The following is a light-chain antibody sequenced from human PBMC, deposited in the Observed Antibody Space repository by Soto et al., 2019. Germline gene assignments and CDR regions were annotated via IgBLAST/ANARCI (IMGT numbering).Light chain of an antibody. CDR2: AAS. V-gene: IGKV1-9*01. CDR1: QGINRY. J-gene: IGKJ5*01. Sequence: DIQFTQSPSFLSESVGDRVTITCRASQGINRYLAWYQQKPGKVPKHLIYAASTLQSGVPSRFSGSGSGTEFTLTISSLQPEDFATYYCQQINSYPITFGQGTRLEI. CDR3: QQINSYPIT.